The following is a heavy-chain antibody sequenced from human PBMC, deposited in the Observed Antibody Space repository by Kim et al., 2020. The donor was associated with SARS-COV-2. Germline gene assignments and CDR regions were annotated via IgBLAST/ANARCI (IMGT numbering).Heavy chain of an antibody. V-gene: IGHV3-30-3*01. CDR1: GFTFSSYA. CDR3: ARTIFGVANSRGDAFDI. CDR2: ISYDGSNK. Sequence: GGSLRLSCAASGFTFSSYAMHWVRQAPGKGLEWVAVISYDGSNKYYADSVKGRFTISRDNSKNTLYLQMNSLRAEDTAVYYCARTIFGVANSRGDAFDIWGQGTMVTVSS. D-gene: IGHD3-3*01. J-gene: IGHJ3*02.